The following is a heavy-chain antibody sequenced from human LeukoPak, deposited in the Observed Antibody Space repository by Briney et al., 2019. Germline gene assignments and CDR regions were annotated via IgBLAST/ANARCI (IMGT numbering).Heavy chain of an antibody. CDR2: IYYTGIT. Sequence: PSETLSLTCTVSGASINSHYWSWIRQPPGKGLEWIGYIYYTGITNFSPSLKSRVAISIDPSKNQVSLKLTSVTAADTAVYYCASLGGTYDYWGQGALVTVSS. D-gene: IGHD1-26*01. CDR1: GASINSHY. J-gene: IGHJ4*02. CDR3: ASLGGTYDY. V-gene: IGHV4-59*08.